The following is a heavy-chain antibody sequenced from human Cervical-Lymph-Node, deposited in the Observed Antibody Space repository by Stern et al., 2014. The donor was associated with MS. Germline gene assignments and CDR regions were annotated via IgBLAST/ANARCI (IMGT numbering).Heavy chain of an antibody. CDR3: ASAYSSSHSYFVY. D-gene: IGHD6-13*01. J-gene: IGHJ4*02. Sequence: VQLEESGGGVVQPGRSLRLSCAASGFSFSSSAMHWVRQAPGKGLEWVALIWYDGSNPYYADIVTGLFAITIDNFKNTLYLQMNSLRAEDTAVYYCASAYSSSHSYFVYWGQGTLVTVSS. CDR2: IWYDGSNP. CDR1: GFSFSSSA. V-gene: IGHV3-33*01.